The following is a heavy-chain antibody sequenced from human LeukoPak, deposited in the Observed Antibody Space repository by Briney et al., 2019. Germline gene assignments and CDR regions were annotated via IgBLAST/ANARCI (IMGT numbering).Heavy chain of an antibody. V-gene: IGHV3-11*04. CDR1: GFTFSDYY. CDR3: AGSQPYYDFWSGYYKPSVWDVDV. D-gene: IGHD3-3*01. CDR2: ISSSGSTI. J-gene: IGHJ6*04. Sequence: GGSLRLSCAASGFTFSDYYMSWIRQAPGKGLEWVSYISSSGSTIYYADSVKGRFTISRDNAKNSLYLQMNGLRAEDTAVYYCAGSQPYYDFWSGYYKPSVWDVDVWGKGTTVTVSS.